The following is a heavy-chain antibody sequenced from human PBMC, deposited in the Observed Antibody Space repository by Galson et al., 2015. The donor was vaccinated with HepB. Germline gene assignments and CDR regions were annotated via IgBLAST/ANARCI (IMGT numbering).Heavy chain of an antibody. D-gene: IGHD2-2*01. Sequence: SLRLSCAASGFTFSSYSMNWVRQAPGKGLEWVSSISSSSSYIYYADSVKGRFTISRDNAKNSLYLQMNSLRAEDTAVYYCARGYCSSTSCYAKKISDAFDIWGQGTMVTVSS. CDR3: ARGYCSSTSCYAKKISDAFDI. J-gene: IGHJ3*02. CDR2: ISSSSSYI. CDR1: GFTFSSYS. V-gene: IGHV3-21*01.